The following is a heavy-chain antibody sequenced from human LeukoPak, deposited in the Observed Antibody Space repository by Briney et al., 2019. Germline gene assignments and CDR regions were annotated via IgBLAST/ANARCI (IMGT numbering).Heavy chain of an antibody. CDR1: GGSISSSSCY. J-gene: IGHJ5*02. D-gene: IGHD6-19*01. CDR2: IYFRGST. V-gene: IGHV4-39*01. Sequence: SETLSLTCTVSGGSISSSSCYWGWIRQPPGKGLEWIGSIYFRGSTYYNPSLKSRVTISVDTSKNQFSLKLSSVTAADTAVYYCARLGYSSGNWFDPWGQGTLVTVSA. CDR3: ARLGYSSGNWFDP.